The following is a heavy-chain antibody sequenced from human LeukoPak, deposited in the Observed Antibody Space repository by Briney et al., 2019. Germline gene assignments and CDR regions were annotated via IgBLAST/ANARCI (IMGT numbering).Heavy chain of an antibody. D-gene: IGHD3-3*01. Sequence: GGSLRLSCAASGFTFSSYEMNWVRQAPGKGLEWVSYISSSGSTIYYADSVKGRFTISRDNAKNSLYLQMNSLGAEDTAVYYCARAYEAFDIWGQGTMVTVSS. V-gene: IGHV3-48*03. CDR1: GFTFSSYE. J-gene: IGHJ3*02. CDR3: ARAYEAFDI. CDR2: ISSSGSTI.